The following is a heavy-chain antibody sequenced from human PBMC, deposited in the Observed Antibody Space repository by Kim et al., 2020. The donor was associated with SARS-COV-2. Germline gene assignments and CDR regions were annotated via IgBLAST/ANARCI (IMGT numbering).Heavy chain of an antibody. J-gene: IGHJ4*02. Sequence: KYYADSVKGRFTISRDNSKNTLYLQMNSLRAEDTAVYYCAKDSPDTAIDYWGQGTLVTVSS. D-gene: IGHD5-18*01. CDR3: AKDSPDTAIDY. CDR2: K. V-gene: IGHV3-33*06.